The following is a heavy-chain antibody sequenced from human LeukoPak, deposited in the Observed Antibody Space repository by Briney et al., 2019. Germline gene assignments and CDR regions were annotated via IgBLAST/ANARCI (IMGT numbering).Heavy chain of an antibody. CDR2: INTGGSTT. Sequence: GGSLRLSCAASGFTFSSYWMHWVRQAPGKGLVWVSRINTGGSTTSYADSVKGRFTISRDNSKNTLYLQMNSLRAEDTAVYYCARVLAAAGMTRYYYYGMDVWGQGTTVTVSS. D-gene: IGHD6-13*01. J-gene: IGHJ6*02. CDR1: GFTFSSYW. V-gene: IGHV3-74*01. CDR3: ARVLAAAGMTRYYYYGMDV.